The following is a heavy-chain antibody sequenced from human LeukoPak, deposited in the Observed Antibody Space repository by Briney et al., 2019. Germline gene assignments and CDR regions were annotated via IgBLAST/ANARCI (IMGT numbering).Heavy chain of an antibody. CDR2: IYYSGST. V-gene: IGHV4-61*01. CDR3: ASPKGGNPYYFDY. Sequence: PSETLSLTCTVSGGSLTSSSYYWSWIRQPPGTGLEWFGYIYYSGSTNYNPSLKSRVTISVDTAKNQFSLKLSSVTAADTAVYYCASPKGGNPYYFDYWGQGTLVTVSS. D-gene: IGHD4-23*01. CDR1: GGSLTSSSYY. J-gene: IGHJ4*02.